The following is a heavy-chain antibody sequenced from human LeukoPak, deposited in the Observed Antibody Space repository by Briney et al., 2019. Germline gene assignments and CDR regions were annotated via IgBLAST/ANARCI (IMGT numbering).Heavy chain of an antibody. D-gene: IGHD2-15*01. CDR3: ARDPTPAHS. Sequence: PGGSLRLSCAASGFTFSSYAMSWVRQAPGKGLEWVSAISGSGGSTYYADSVKGRFTISRDNSKNTVYLQMNGLTDEDTAIYYCARDPTPAHSWSQGTLVTVSS. V-gene: IGHV3-23*01. CDR1: GFTFSSYA. CDR2: ISGSGGST. J-gene: IGHJ5*02.